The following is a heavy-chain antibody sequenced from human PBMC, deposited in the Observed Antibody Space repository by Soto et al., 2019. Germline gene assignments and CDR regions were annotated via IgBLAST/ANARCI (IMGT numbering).Heavy chain of an antibody. CDR1: GYTFTSYG. J-gene: IGHJ4*02. CDR2: ISAYNGNT. V-gene: IGHV1-18*01. CDR3: ARDLYLHSGTNPTIPFDF. D-gene: IGHD1-26*01. Sequence: ASVKVSCKTSGYTFTSYGISWVRQAPGQGLEWMGWISAYNGNTDYAQKLQGRVTMTTDTSTSTAYMELRSLRSDDTAVYYFARDLYLHSGTNPTIPFDFWGQGTLVTVSS.